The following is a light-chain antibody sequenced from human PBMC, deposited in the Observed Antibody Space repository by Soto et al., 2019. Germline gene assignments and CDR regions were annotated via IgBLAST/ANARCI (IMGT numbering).Light chain of an antibody. CDR3: QQYGTSPQT. CDR1: QSVASNC. CDR2: GAS. J-gene: IGKJ1*01. V-gene: IGKV3-20*01. Sequence: EIVLTQSPGTLSLSPGEGATLSCRASQSVASNCLAWYQQKPGQAPRLLIYGASSRATGIPARFSGSGSGTDFTLTISRLEPEDFAVYYCQQYGTSPQTFGQGTKVEIK.